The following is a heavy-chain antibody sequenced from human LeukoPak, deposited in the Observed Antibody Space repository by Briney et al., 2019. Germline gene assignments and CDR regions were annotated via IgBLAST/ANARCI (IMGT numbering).Heavy chain of an antibody. CDR1: GYSFTIHD. CDR3: ARESALTDNWLDS. J-gene: IGHJ5*01. V-gene: IGHV1-8*01. D-gene: IGHD3-3*01. Sequence: GASVKVSCKASGYSFTIHDINWVRQSPGQGLERMGWMNPNSGKSGYAQKFQGRVTITRDTSISTVYMELSSLGSDDTAVYYCARESALTDNWLDSWGQGTLVIVSS. CDR2: MNPNSGKS.